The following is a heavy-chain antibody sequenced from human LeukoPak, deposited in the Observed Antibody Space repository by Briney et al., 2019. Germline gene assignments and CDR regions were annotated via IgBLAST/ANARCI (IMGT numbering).Heavy chain of an antibody. CDR1: GYTFTKYG. CDR3: AKGRGVYASSSTTFDY. CDR2: ISPYNGNR. D-gene: IGHD6-6*01. V-gene: IGHV1-18*01. J-gene: IGHJ4*02. Sequence: ASVKVSCKASGYTFTKYGITWVRQAPGHRLEWMGWISPYNGNRNYAQKLQDRVTMTTDTSTSTAYMGLRSLRSDDTSVYSCAKGRGVYASSSTTFDYWGQGTLVTVSS.